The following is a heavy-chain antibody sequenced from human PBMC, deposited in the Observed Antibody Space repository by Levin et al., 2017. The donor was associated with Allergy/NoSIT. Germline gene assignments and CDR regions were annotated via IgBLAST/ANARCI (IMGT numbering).Heavy chain of an antibody. CDR2: IYPGDSDT. CDR3: ARRVGSSSWVDLIDY. J-gene: IGHJ4*02. Sequence: KVSCKGSGYSFTSYWIGWVRQMPGKGLEWMGIIYPGDSDTRYSPPFQGQVTISADKSISTAYLQWSSLKASDTAMYYCARRVGSSSWVDLIDYWGQGTLVTVSS. D-gene: IGHD6-13*01. V-gene: IGHV5-51*01. CDR1: GYSFTSYW.